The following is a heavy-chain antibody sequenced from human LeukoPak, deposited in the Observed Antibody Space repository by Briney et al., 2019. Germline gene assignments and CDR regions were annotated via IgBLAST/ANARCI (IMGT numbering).Heavy chain of an antibody. CDR1: GYTFTNND. J-gene: IGHJ5*02. Sequence: ASVTLSCKTSGYTFTNNDINWVRHAPGQGLEWMGWMKPNSSNTGYEQKFHGRVTMPRNTSISTAYMELSSLRSDDTAVCYCARPHCSSTDCHPPEWFDPWGQGTLVTVSS. CDR2: MKPNSSNT. V-gene: IGHV1-8*01. CDR3: ARPHCSSTDCHPPEWFDP. D-gene: IGHD2-2*01.